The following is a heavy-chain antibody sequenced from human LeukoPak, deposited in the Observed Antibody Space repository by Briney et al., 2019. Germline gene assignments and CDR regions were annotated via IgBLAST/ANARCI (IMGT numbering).Heavy chain of an antibody. Sequence: GSSVRASCTAAGYTLTRYYVHWVGRAAGQGREGMGWINANSGVRNYAQKFQGRVTMTRDTSHTTAYLELSRLSSGDTAVYYCARDLAAIAARRGRAFDIWGQGTMVRVSS. CDR2: INANSGVR. CDR1: GYTLTRYY. D-gene: IGHD6-6*01. V-gene: IGHV1-2*02. J-gene: IGHJ3*02. CDR3: ARDLAAIAARRGRAFDI.